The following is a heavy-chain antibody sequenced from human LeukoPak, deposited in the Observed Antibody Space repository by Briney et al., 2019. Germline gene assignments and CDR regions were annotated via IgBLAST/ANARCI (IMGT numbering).Heavy chain of an antibody. CDR1: GFTFSTYG. D-gene: IGHD4-23*01. CDR2: IWYDGSNK. J-gene: IGHJ4*02. Sequence: GGSLRLSCAASGFTFSTYGVHWVRQAPGKGLEWVAVIWYDGSNKYYGDSVKGRFTISRDNSKNTLYMQMNSLRAEDTAMYYCARVFDGGNAFDYWGQGTLVSVSS. V-gene: IGHV3-33*01. CDR3: ARVFDGGNAFDY.